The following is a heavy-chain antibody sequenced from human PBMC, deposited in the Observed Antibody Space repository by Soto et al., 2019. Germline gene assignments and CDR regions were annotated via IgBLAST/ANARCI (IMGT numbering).Heavy chain of an antibody. CDR2: INHFGSP. V-gene: IGHV4-34*01. CDR3: ASLNGGRFLDKGDY. CDR1: NGSFMGYY. J-gene: IGHJ4*02. D-gene: IGHD3-3*01. Sequence: QVQLHQWGAGLLKPSETLSLTCGVYNGSFMGYYWTWVRQPPGKGLERIGEINHFGSPNYNPSLKSRVAISIDTSKHQFSLSLRSLTAADTAVYYCASLNGGRFLDKGDYWGQGILVTVSS.